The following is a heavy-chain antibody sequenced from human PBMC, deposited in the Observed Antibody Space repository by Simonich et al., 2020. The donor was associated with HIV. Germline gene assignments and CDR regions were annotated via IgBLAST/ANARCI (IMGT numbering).Heavy chain of an antibody. CDR2: NSSSSSYI. CDR1: GFTFSSYS. V-gene: IGHV3-21*01. D-gene: IGHD3-22*01. Sequence: EVQLVESGGGLVKPGGSLRLSCAASGFTFSSYSMNWVRQAPGKGQEWVSTNSSSSSYIYYADAVKGRFTISRDNAKNSLYLQMNSLRAEDTAVYYCARVRDSSGYYPEAEYFQHWGQGTLVTVSS. J-gene: IGHJ1*01. CDR3: ARVRDSSGYYPEAEYFQH.